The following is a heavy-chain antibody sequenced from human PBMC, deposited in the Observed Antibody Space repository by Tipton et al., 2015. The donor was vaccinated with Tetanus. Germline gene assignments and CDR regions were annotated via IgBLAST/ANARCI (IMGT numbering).Heavy chain of an antibody. Sequence: TLSLTCTISGGLITTGGYYWTWIRQPPGKGLEWIGEINHTGSTNYNSSLRRRVTISIGTSNNQFSLKLNSVTAADSAVYYCARGRQRLVPVGFDLWGQGTLVTVSS. D-gene: IGHD6-13*01. CDR2: INHTGST. V-gene: IGHV4-34*01. CDR3: ARGRQRLVPVGFDL. J-gene: IGHJ5*02. CDR1: GGLITTGGYY.